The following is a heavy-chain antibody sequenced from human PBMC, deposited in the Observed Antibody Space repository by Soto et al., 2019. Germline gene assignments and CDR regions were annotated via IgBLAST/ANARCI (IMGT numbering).Heavy chain of an antibody. CDR2: IIPIFGTA. CDR3: ARAGHRLRVVVPAAAGVWFDP. Sequence: QVQLVQSGAEVKKPGSSVKVSCKASGGTFSSYAISWVRQAPGQGLEWMGGIIPIFGTANYAQKFQGRVTITADESTSTAYMELSSLRSEDTALYYCARAGHRLRVVVPAAAGVWFDPWGKGTLVTVSS. CDR1: GGTFSSYA. D-gene: IGHD2-2*01. J-gene: IGHJ5*02. V-gene: IGHV1-69*01.